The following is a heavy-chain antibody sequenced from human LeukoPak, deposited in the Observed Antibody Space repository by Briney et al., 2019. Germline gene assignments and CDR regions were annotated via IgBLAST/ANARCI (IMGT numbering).Heavy chain of an antibody. CDR1: GFTFSSYG. CDR3: AKEGGSGDYFDY. CDR2: ISYDGSNK. D-gene: IGHD2-15*01. J-gene: IGHJ4*02. V-gene: IGHV3-30*18. Sequence: PGGSLRLSCAASGFTFSSYGMHWVRQAPGKGLEWVAVISYDGSNKYYADSVKGRFTISRDNSKNTLYLQMNSLRAEDTAVYYCAKEGGSGDYFDYWGQGTLVTVSS.